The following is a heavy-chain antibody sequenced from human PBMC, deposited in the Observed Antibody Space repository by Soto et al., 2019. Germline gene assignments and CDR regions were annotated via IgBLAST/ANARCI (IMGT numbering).Heavy chain of an antibody. CDR3: ARGFYDILTGHYNVGYYFDH. J-gene: IGHJ4*02. CDR2: INSGGST. V-gene: IGHV3-53*01. CDR1: GFSVSSNY. Sequence: GGSLRLSCAASGFSVSSNYMSWVRQAPGKGLEWVSVINSGGSTYYADSVKGRFTISRDNSKNTPYLQVNSLRAEDTAVYYCARGFYDILTGHYNVGYYFDHWGQGTLVTVSS. D-gene: IGHD3-9*01.